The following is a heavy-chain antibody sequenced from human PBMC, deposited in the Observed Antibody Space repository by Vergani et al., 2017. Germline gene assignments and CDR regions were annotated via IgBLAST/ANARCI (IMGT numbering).Heavy chain of an antibody. V-gene: IGHV1-18*01. D-gene: IGHD4-17*01. CDR1: GYTFTSYG. J-gene: IGHJ2*01. CDR3: ARDPPHDYGDYPYWYFDL. CDR2: ISAYNGNT. Sequence: QVQLVQSGAEVKKPGASVKVSCKASGYTFTSYGISWVRQAPGQGLEWMGWISAYNGNTNYAQKPQGRVTMTTDTSTSTAYMELRSLRSDDTAVYYCARDPPHDYGDYPYWYFDLWGRGTLVTVSS.